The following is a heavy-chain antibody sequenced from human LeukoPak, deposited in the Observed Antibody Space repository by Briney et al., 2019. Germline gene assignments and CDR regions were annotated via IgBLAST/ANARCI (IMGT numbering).Heavy chain of an antibody. V-gene: IGHV4-4*09. J-gene: IGHJ2*01. CDR1: GGSVSSYY. D-gene: IGHD6-19*01. CDR3: ARFHSGPSGWYVLWYFDL. Sequence: SETLSLTCTVSGGSVSSYYWSWIRQPQRKGLGWIGYIYSSENTKYNSSLESRVTMSLDTSKNQFFLKLSSVTAADTAVYYCARFHSGPSGWYVLWYFDLWGRGTLVTVSS. CDR2: IYSSENT.